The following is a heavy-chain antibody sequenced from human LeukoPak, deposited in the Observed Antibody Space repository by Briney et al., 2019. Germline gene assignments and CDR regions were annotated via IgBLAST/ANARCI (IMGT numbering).Heavy chain of an antibody. J-gene: IGHJ4*02. Sequence: GGSLRLSCAASGFTFSSYWMHWVRQGPGTGLVWVSRINSDGSSTSYADSVKGRFTISRDNAKNTLYLQMNSLRAEDTAVYYCARDDARRSSYSGSYPHDYWGQGTLVTVSS. CDR2: INSDGSST. D-gene: IGHD1-26*01. CDR3: ARDDARRSSYSGSYPHDY. CDR1: GFTFSSYW. V-gene: IGHV3-74*01.